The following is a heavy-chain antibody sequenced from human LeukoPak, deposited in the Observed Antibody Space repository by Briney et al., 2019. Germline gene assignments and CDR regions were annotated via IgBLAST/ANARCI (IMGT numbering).Heavy chain of an antibody. CDR3: ARDLGYYHDSSGYSWFDP. V-gene: IGHV4-59*01. CDR1: GGSISSYY. CDR2: IYYSGST. D-gene: IGHD3-22*01. Sequence: PSETLPLTCTVSGGSISSYYWSWIRQPPGKGLEWIGYIYYSGSTNYNPSLKSRVTISVDTSKNQFSLKLSSVTAADTAVYYCARDLGYYHDSSGYSWFDPWGQGTLVTVSS. J-gene: IGHJ5*02.